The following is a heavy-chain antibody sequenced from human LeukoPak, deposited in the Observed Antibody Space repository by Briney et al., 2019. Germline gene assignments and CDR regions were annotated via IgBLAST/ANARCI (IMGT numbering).Heavy chain of an antibody. CDR1: GGSISSYY. J-gene: IGHJ5*02. Sequence: SETLSLTCTVSGGSISSYYWSWIRQPPGKGLEWIGYIYYSGSTNYNPSLKSRVTTSVDTSKNQFSLKLSSVTAADTAVYYCARQGDYYDSSGYLWGQGTLVTVSS. CDR3: ARQGDYYDSSGYL. D-gene: IGHD3-22*01. CDR2: IYYSGST. V-gene: IGHV4-59*01.